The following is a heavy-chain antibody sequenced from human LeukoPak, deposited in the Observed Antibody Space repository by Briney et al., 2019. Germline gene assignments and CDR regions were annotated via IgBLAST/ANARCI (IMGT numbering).Heavy chain of an antibody. V-gene: IGHV3-7*01. CDR3: ARGTPTTRDFDY. CDR2: IKQDGSDK. Sequence: GGSLRLSCAASGFTCTTYWMTWVRQGPGQGREWGANIKQDGSDKYHVDYVKRRLTLSRDNAKNSLLLQMNSLRAEDTDVYYCARGTPTTRDFDYWGQGTLVTVSS. CDR1: GFTCTTYW. J-gene: IGHJ4*02. D-gene: IGHD4-11*01.